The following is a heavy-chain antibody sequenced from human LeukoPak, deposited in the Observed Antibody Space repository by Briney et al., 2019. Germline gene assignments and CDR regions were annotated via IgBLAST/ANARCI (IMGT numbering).Heavy chain of an antibody. CDR3: ARAPYYYDSSGYYWYY. Sequence: ASVKVSCKASGYTFTNHFMHWVRQAPGQGLEWMGRINPNSGGTNYAQKFQGRVTMTRDTSISTAYMELSRLRSDDTAVYYCARAPYYYDSSGYYWYYWGQGTLVTVSS. CDR1: GYTFTNHF. CDR2: INPNSGGT. D-gene: IGHD3-22*01. J-gene: IGHJ4*02. V-gene: IGHV1-2*06.